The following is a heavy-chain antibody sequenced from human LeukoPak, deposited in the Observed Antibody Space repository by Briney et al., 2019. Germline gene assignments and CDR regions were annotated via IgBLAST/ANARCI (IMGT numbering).Heavy chain of an antibody. CDR1: GYTFTSYG. J-gene: IGHJ3*02. Sequence: PSVKVSCTASGYTFTSYGISWVRQAPGQGLEWVGWISAYNGNTNYAQKLQGRVIMTRDTSASTVYMELSSLRSEDTAIYYCARIRDGYNDAYDIWGQGTVVTVPS. CDR2: ISAYNGNT. D-gene: IGHD5-24*01. CDR3: ARIRDGYNDAYDI. V-gene: IGHV1-18*01.